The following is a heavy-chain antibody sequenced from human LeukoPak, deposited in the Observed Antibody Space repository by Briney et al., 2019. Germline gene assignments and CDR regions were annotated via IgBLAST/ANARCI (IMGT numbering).Heavy chain of an antibody. Sequence: SETLSLTCTVSGGSISSYYWSWIRQPPGKGLEWIGYIYYSGSTNYNPSLKSRVTISVDTSKTQFSLKLSSVTAADTAVYYCARAGAAAGFDYWGQGTLVTVSS. CDR2: IYYSGST. V-gene: IGHV4-59*01. CDR3: ARAGAAAGFDY. D-gene: IGHD6-13*01. CDR1: GGSISSYY. J-gene: IGHJ4*02.